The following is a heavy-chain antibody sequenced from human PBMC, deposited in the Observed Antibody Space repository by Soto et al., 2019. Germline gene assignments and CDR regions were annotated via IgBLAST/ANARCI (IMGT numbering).Heavy chain of an antibody. D-gene: IGHD3-9*01. CDR2: IYYSGST. CDR3: ARGGVRYFDWLLSPHNWFDP. J-gene: IGHJ5*02. CDR1: GGSISSGGYY. V-gene: IGHV4-31*03. Sequence: LSLTCTVSGGSISSGGYYWSWIRQHPGKGLEWIGYIYYSGSTYYNPSLKSRVTISVDTSKNQFSLKLSSVTAADTAVYYCARGGVRYFDWLLSPHNWFDPWGQGTLVTVSS.